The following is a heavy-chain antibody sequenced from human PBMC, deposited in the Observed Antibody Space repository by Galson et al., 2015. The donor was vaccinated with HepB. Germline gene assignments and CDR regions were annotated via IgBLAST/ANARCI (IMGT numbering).Heavy chain of an antibody. V-gene: IGHV1-2*02. J-gene: IGHJ6*02. CDR3: ARSGYYDFWSGYPQTPSGDHFFYYGLDV. Sequence: SVKVSCKASGYTFTDYYIHWVGQAPGQGLEWMGWINPKSGGTKYAQKFQGRVTMTRDTSISTVYMELSRLTSDDTAVYYCARSGYYDFWSGYPQTPSGDHFFYYGLDVWGQGTTVTVSS. CDR1: GYTFTDYY. CDR2: INPKSGGT. D-gene: IGHD3-3*01.